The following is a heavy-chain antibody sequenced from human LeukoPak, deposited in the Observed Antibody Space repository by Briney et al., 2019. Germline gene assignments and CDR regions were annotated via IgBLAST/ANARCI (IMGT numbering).Heavy chain of an antibody. V-gene: IGHV5-51*01. D-gene: IGHD5-24*01. Sequence: GESLKISCEASGYSFTNYWIGWVRQMPGKGLEWMGIIYPGDSDTKYSPSFQGQVTISADKSISTAYLQWSSLKASDTAMYHCARPGRDGYNCFDYWGQGTLVTVSS. J-gene: IGHJ4*02. CDR1: GYSFTNYW. CDR2: IYPGDSDT. CDR3: ARPGRDGYNCFDY.